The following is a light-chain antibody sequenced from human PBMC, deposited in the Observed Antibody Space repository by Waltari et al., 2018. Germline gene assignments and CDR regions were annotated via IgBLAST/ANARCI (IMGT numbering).Light chain of an antibody. CDR1: QSVTRT. CDR3: QHYLRLPAT. J-gene: IGKJ1*01. V-gene: IGKV3-20*01. CDR2: GAS. Sequence: EIVLTQSPGTLSLSLGERATLSCRASQSVTRTLAWYQQKPGQAPRLLIYGASNRATGIPDRFSGSGSGTDFGLTISRLEPEDFAVYYCQHYLRLPATFGQGTKVEIK.